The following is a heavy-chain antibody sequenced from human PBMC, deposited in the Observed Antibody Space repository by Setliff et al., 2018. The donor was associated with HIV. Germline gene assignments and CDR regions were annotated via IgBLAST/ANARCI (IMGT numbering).Heavy chain of an antibody. J-gene: IGHJ3*02. D-gene: IGHD1-1*01. CDR2: IDHSGSN. Sequence: SETLSLTCAVYDGSFSGYYWSWIRQPPGKGLEWIGEIDHSGSNNYNPSLKSRVTISVDTSKKQFSLRLSSVTAADTAVYFCARALANWVGRRAFDIWGQVTMVTVSS. V-gene: IGHV4-34*01. CDR3: ARALANWVGRRAFDI. CDR1: DGSFSGYY.